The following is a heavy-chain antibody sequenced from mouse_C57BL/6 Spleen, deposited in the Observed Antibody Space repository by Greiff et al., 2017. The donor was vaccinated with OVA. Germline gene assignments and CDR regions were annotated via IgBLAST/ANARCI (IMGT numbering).Heavy chain of an antibody. CDR2: IYPGDGDT. CDR3: AHYYGSGDY. J-gene: IGHJ4*01. V-gene: IGHV1-82*01. Sequence: LQESGPELVKPGASVKISCKASGYAFSSSWMNWVKQRPGKGLEWIGRIYPGDGDTNYNGKFKGKATLTADKSSSTAYMQLSSLTSEDSAVYFCAHYYGSGDYWGQGTSVTVSS. CDR1: GYAFSSSW. D-gene: IGHD1-1*01.